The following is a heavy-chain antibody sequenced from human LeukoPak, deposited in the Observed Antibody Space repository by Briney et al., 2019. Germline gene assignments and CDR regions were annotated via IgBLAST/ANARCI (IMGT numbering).Heavy chain of an antibody. CDR1: GFTFSHYW. Sequence: PGGSLRLSCAASGFTFSHYWMSWVRQAPGKGLEWVANIKQDGSEKYYVDSVKGRFSISRDNAQNSLYLQMNSLRAEDTAMYYCARARWVNGLYYFDYWGQGTLATVSS. V-gene: IGHV3-7*01. CDR3: ARARWVNGLYYFDY. CDR2: IKQDGSEK. J-gene: IGHJ4*02. D-gene: IGHD2-8*01.